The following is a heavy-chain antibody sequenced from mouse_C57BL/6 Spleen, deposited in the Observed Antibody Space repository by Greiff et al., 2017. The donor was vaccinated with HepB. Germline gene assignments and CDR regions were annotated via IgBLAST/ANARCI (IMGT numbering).Heavy chain of an antibody. V-gene: IGHV2-2*01. CDR3: ARNEVEVVRYFDV. D-gene: IGHD1-1*02. Sequence: VKLVESGPGLVQPSQSLSITCTVSGFSLTSYGVHWVRQSPGKGLEWLGVIWSGGSTDYNAAFISRLSISKDNSKSQVFFKMNSLQADDTAIYYCARNEVEVVRYFDVWGTGTTVTVSS. CDR2: IWSGGST. J-gene: IGHJ1*03. CDR1: GFSLTSYG.